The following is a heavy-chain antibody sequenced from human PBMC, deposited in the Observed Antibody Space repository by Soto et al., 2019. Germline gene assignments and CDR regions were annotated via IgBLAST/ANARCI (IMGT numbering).Heavy chain of an antibody. Sequence: GSLRLSCEASGFTFSDYWMSWVRQAPGKGPEWVANIKFDGSEKQYVDSVRGRFTISRDNSRSSLSLQMNSLRAGDTAIYYCVKDGGYCSSSTCYAPRNHYFDSWGQGTLVTVSS. CDR2: IKFDGSEK. J-gene: IGHJ4*02. CDR1: GFTFSDYW. D-gene: IGHD2-2*01. CDR3: VKDGGYCSSSTCYAPRNHYFDS. V-gene: IGHV3-7*03.